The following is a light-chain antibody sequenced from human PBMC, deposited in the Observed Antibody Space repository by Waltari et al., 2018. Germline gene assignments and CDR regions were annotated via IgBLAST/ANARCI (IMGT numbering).Light chain of an antibody. Sequence: EIVMTQSPLSLHVTPGEPASIPCRSSQSLLDNNGYNYLDWYLQKPGQSPQILIYLGSNRASGVPDRFSGSGSGTDFTLKISRVEAEDAGVYYCTEALQSVTFGQGTRLEIK. CDR2: LGS. J-gene: IGKJ5*01. V-gene: IGKV2-28*01. CDR3: TEALQSVT. CDR1: QSLLDNNGYNY.